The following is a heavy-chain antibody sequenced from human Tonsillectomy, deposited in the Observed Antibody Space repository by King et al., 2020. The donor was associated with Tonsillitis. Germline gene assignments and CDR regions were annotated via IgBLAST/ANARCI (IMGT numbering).Heavy chain of an antibody. Sequence: MQLQESGPGLVKPSQTLSLTCTVSGGSISSGGYYWSWIRQHPGKGLEWIGYIFYRGSTYYNPSLKSRVTISVDTSKNQFSLKLSSVTAADTAVYYCARESRGGWYDYWGQGTLVTVSS. CDR2: IFYRGST. V-gene: IGHV4-31*03. D-gene: IGHD6-19*01. CDR1: GGSISSGGYY. CDR3: ARESRGGWYDY. J-gene: IGHJ4*02.